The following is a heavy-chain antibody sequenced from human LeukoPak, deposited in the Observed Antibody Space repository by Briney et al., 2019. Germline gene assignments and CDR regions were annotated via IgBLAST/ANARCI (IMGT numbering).Heavy chain of an antibody. CDR3: ARRRCSGGSCYSYYFDY. Sequence: GESLKISCEGAGYSFTSYWIGWVRQMPGKGLEWMGIIYPGDSDTRYSPSFQGQVTISADKSISTAYLQWSSLKASGTAMYYCARRRCSGGSCYSYYFDYWGQGTLVTVSS. CDR2: IYPGDSDT. V-gene: IGHV5-51*01. CDR1: GYSFTSYW. D-gene: IGHD2-15*01. J-gene: IGHJ4*02.